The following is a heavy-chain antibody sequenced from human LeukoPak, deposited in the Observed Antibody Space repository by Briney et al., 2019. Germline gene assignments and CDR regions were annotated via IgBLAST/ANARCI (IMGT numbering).Heavy chain of an antibody. J-gene: IGHJ1*01. V-gene: IGHV3-48*04. D-gene: IGHD2-2*01. CDR3: ATYSSSNAREFQY. CDR1: GFTFSSYS. CDR2: ISSGSGTI. Sequence: GGSLRLSCAASGFTFSSYSMNWVRQAPGKGLEYVSYISSGSGTIYYADSVKGRFTISRDNAKISLYLQMNSLRAEDTAVYYCATYSSSNAREFQYWGQGTLVTVSS.